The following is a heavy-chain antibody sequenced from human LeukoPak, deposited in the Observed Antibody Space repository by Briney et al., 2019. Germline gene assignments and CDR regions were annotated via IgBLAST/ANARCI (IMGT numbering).Heavy chain of an antibody. V-gene: IGHV3-23*01. CDR2: ISGSGGST. CDR3: AKKPGVVAAFNWFDP. J-gene: IGHJ5*02. CDR1: GVTFSSYA. Sequence: GGSLRLSCAASGVTFSSYAMSLVRQAPGKGLEWVSAISGSGGSTYYADSVKGRFTISRDNSKNTLYLQMNSLRAEDTAVYYCAKKPGVVAAFNWFDPWGQGTLVTVSS. D-gene: IGHD2-21*01.